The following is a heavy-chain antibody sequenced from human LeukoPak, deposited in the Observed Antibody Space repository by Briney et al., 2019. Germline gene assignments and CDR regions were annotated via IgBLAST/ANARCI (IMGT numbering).Heavy chain of an antibody. CDR3: ARYGGALDY. Sequence: GGSLRLSCSASGFTLSSYWMHWVRQAPGKGLVWVSRINTDGSSTNYADSVKGRFTVSRDNAKNSLYLQMNSLRAEDTAVYYCARYGGALDYWGQGTLVTVSS. CDR1: GFTLSSYW. V-gene: IGHV3-74*01. CDR2: INTDGSST. D-gene: IGHD4/OR15-4a*01. J-gene: IGHJ4*02.